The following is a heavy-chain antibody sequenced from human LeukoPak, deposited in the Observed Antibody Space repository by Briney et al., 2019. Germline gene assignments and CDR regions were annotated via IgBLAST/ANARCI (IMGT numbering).Heavy chain of an antibody. CDR2: IKQDGSEK. CDR3: AKGPSSSSCFGYFDY. J-gene: IGHJ4*02. Sequence: GGSLRLSCAASGFTFSSYWMSWVLQAPGKGLEWVANIKQDGSEKYYVDAVKGRFTISRDNAKNSLYLQMNSLRAEDMALYYCAKGPSSSSCFGYFDYWGQGTLVTVSS. CDR1: GFTFSSYW. D-gene: IGHD6-6*01. V-gene: IGHV3-7*03.